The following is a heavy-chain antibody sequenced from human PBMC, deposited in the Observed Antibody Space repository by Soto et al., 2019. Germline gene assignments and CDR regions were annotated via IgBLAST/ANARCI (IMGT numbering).Heavy chain of an antibody. Sequence: SETLSLTCTVSGGSISSSSYYWGWIRQPPGKGLEWIGSIYYSGSTYYNPSLKSRVTISVDTSKNQFSLKLSSVTAADTAVYYCARARIFMVWFDPWGQGTLVTVSS. CDR2: IYYSGST. V-gene: IGHV4-39*01. D-gene: IGHD2-15*01. CDR1: GGSISSSSYY. CDR3: ARARIFMVWFDP. J-gene: IGHJ5*02.